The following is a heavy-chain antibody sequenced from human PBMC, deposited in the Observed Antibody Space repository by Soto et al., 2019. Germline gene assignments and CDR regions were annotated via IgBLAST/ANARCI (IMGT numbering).Heavy chain of an antibody. CDR2: IYYSGST. J-gene: IGHJ3*02. CDR3: ARYDLMSGRYDALDI. D-gene: IGHD3-3*01. CDR1: GDSISSYH. V-gene: IGHV4-59*08. Sequence: SETLSLTCTVSGDSISSYHWSWIRQPPGKGLEWIGYIYYSGSTNYNPSVKSRVIISLDTSKNQFSLNLNSVTAADTAVYYCARYDLMSGRYDALDIWGQGTMVTVSS.